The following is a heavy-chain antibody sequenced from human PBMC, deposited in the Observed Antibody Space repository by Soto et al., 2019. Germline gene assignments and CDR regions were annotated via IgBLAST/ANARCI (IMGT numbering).Heavy chain of an antibody. J-gene: IGHJ4*02. CDR2: IYDSGST. CDR3: ARAMTTVTTIDY. Sequence: SETLSLTCTVSGGSISSSSYYWGWIRQPPGKGLEWIGDIYDSGSTYYNPSLKSRVTISVDRSKNQFSLKLSSVTAADTAVYYCARAMTTVTTIDYWGQGTLVTVSS. D-gene: IGHD4-17*01. CDR1: GGSISSSSYY. V-gene: IGHV4-39*07.